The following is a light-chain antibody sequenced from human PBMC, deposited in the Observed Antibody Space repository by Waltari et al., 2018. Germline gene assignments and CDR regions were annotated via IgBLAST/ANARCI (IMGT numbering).Light chain of an antibody. CDR2: WAS. J-gene: IGKJ4*01. CDR1: QSVLYSSNNKNY. Sequence: DIVMTQSADSLAVSLGERATINCKSSQSVLYSSNNKNYLAWYKQKPGQPPKLLIYWASTRESGVPDRFTGSGSGTDFTLTISSLQAEDVAVYYCQQYYSIPLTFGGGTTVEIK. CDR3: QQYYSIPLT. V-gene: IGKV4-1*01.